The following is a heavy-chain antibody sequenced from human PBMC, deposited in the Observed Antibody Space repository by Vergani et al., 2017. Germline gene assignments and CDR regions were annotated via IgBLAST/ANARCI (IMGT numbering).Heavy chain of an antibody. CDR3: AGDLAAAGTEYYYYYGMDV. CDR2: INPIFGTA. V-gene: IGHV1-69*13. Sequence: QVQLVQSGAEVKKPGSSVKVSCKASGGTFSSYAISWVRQAPGQGLEWMRRINPIFGTANYAQKFQGRVTITADESTITAYMELSSLRSEDTAVYYCAGDLAAAGTEYYYYYGMDVWGQGTTVTVSS. CDR1: GGTFSSYA. J-gene: IGHJ6*02. D-gene: IGHD6-13*01.